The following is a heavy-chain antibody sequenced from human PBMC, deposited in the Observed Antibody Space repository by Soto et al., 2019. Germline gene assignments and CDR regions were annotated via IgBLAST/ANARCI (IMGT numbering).Heavy chain of an antibody. CDR1: GASITSNNW. Sequence: QVQLQESGPGLVKPSGTLSLTCAVSGASITSNNWWSWVRQPPGKGLEWIGEIFHSGSTYYNPSLNTRLTISVDKSKNQFALKLSSVTAADTAVYYCARVYSGSYSDSWGRGTLVTVSS. J-gene: IGHJ4*02. CDR2: IFHSGST. CDR3: ARVYSGSYSDS. D-gene: IGHD1-26*01. V-gene: IGHV4-4*02.